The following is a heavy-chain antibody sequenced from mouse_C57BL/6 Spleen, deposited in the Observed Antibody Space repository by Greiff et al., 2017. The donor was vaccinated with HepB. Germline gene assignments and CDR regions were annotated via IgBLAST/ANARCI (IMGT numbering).Heavy chain of an antibody. CDR1: GYTFTSYG. D-gene: IGHD2-3*01. V-gene: IGHV1-81*01. Sequence: VKLVESGAELARPGASVKLSCKASGYTFTSYGISWVKQRTGQGLEWIGEIYPRSGNTYYNEKFKGKATLTADKSSSTAYMELRSLTSEDSAVYFCARGDGYYRFAYWGQGTLVTVSA. CDR3: ARGDGYYRFAY. J-gene: IGHJ3*01. CDR2: IYPRSGNT.